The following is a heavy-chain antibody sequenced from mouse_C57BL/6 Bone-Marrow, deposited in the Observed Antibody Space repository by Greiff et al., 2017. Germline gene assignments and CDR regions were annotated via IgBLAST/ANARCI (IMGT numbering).Heavy chain of an antibody. J-gene: IGHJ4*01. V-gene: IGHV1-26*01. Sequence: VQLQQSGPELVKPGASVKISCKASGYTFTDYYMNWVKQSHGKSLEWIGDINPNNGGTSHNQKFKGKATLTVDKSSSTAYMELRSLTSEDSAVYYCAYSYYAMDYWGQGTSVTVSS. CDR1: GYTFTDYY. CDR2: INPNNGGT. CDR3: AYSYYAMDY.